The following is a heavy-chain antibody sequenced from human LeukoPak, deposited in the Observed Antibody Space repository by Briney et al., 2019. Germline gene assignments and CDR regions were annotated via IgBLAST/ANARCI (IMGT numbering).Heavy chain of an antibody. V-gene: IGHV3-23*01. D-gene: IGHD3-22*01. J-gene: IGHJ4*02. CDR1: GITLSNYG. Sequence: GGSLRLSCAVSGITLSNYGMSWVRQAPGKGLEWVAGISDSGGRTNYADSVKGRFTISRDNPKNTLYLQMNSLRAEDTAVYFCAKRGVVIRVILVGFHKEAYYFDSWGQGALSPSPQ. CDR2: ISDSGGRT. CDR3: AKRGVVIRVILVGFHKEAYYFDS.